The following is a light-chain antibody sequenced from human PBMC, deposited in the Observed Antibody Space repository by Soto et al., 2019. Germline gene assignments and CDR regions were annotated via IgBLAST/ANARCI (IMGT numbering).Light chain of an antibody. CDR2: DVS. V-gene: IGLV2-14*01. CDR3: NSYTTSSTHVV. J-gene: IGLJ2*01. CDR1: SSDVGSYNY. Sequence: QSALTQPPSVSGSPGQSITISCTGTSSDVGSYNYVSWYQQHPGKAPKLMIYDVSNRPSGVSYRFSGSKSGNTASLTISGLQAEDEADYYCNSYTTSSTHVVFGGGTKVTVL.